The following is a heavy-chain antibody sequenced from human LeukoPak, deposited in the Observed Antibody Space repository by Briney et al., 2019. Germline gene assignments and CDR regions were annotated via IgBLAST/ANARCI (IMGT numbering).Heavy chain of an antibody. Sequence: PSETLSLTCAVSGYSISSGYYWGWIRQPPGKGLEWIGSIYHSGSTYYNPSLKSRVTISVDTSKNQFSLKLSSVTAADTAVYYCARLPYEYNNWFDPWGQGTLVTVSS. V-gene: IGHV4-38-2*01. CDR2: IYHSGST. CDR1: GYSISSGYY. D-gene: IGHD3-16*01. CDR3: ARLPYEYNNWFDP. J-gene: IGHJ5*02.